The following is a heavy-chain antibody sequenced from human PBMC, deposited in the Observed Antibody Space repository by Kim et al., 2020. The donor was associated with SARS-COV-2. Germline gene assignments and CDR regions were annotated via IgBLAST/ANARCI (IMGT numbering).Heavy chain of an antibody. CDR1: GGTFSSYA. V-gene: IGHV1-69*13. J-gene: IGHJ6*02. CDR2: IIPIFGTA. Sequence: SVKVSCKASGGTFSSYAISWVRQAPGQGLEWMGGIIPIFGTANYAQKFQGRVTITADESTSTAYMELSSLRSEDTAVYYCARGRDSSGWTFYYYGMDVWGQGTTVTVSS. CDR3: ARGRDSSGWTFYYYGMDV. D-gene: IGHD6-19*01.